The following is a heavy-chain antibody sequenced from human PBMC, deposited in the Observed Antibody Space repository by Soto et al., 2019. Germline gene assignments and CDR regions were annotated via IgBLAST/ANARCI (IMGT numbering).Heavy chain of an antibody. CDR1: GLTFSSYA. CDR2: ISYDGSNE. V-gene: IGHV3-30-3*01. Sequence: GGSLRLSCAASGLTFSSYAMHWVRQAPGKGLEWVAVISYDGSNEYYADSVKGRFTISRDNPKNTLFLQMNSLRTEDTAVYYCSKDRCPLYCSGGSCYSGPFDYWGQGTRVTVSS. D-gene: IGHD2-15*01. CDR3: SKDRCPLYCSGGSCYSGPFDY. J-gene: IGHJ4*02.